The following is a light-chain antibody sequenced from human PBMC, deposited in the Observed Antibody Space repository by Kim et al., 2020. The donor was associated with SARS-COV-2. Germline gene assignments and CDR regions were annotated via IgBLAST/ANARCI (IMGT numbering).Light chain of an antibody. CDR1: QSVSSSY. Sequence: PGERATLSCRASQSVSSSYLAWHQQNPGQAPRLLIDGASSRATGIPDRFSGSGSGTDFTLTISRLEPEDFAVYYCQHYGSSLITFGQGTRLEIK. CDR2: GAS. V-gene: IGKV3-20*01. J-gene: IGKJ5*01. CDR3: QHYGSSLIT.